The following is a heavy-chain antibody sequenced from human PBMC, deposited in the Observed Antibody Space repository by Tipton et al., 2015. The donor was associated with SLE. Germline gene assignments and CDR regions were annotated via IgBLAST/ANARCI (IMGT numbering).Heavy chain of an antibody. Sequence: TLSLTCAVYGGSFSGYYWSWIRQPPGRGLEWIGEINHSGSTNYNPSLKSRVTISVDTSKNQFPLKLSSVTAADTAVYYCARVQRFLRVPSYYYMDVWGKGTTVTVSS. V-gene: IGHV4-34*01. J-gene: IGHJ6*03. CDR3: ARVQRFLRVPSYYYMDV. CDR1: GGSFSGYY. CDR2: INHSGST. D-gene: IGHD3-3*01.